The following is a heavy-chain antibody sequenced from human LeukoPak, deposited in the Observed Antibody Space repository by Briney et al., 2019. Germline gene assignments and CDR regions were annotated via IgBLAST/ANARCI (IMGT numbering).Heavy chain of an antibody. D-gene: IGHD5-18*01. V-gene: IGHV3-64*01. J-gene: IGHJ4*02. CDR3: ARHLSGVTGYTYGRGIDY. CDR1: GFTFSSYA. CDR2: ISSNGGST. Sequence: GGSLRLSCAASGFTFSSYAMHWVRQAPGKRLEYVSAISSNGGSTYYANSVKGRFTISRDNSKNTLYLQMGSLRAEDTAVYYCARHLSGVTGYTYGRGIDYWGQGTLVTVSS.